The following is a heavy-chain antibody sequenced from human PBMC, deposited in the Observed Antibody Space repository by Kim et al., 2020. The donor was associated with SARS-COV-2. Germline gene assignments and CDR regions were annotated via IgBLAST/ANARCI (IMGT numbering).Heavy chain of an antibody. D-gene: IGHD3-9*01. CDR1: GFTFSNYV. V-gene: IGHV3-30*18. CDR2: ISYDGSNK. J-gene: IGHJ4*02. Sequence: GGSLRLSCAASGFTFSNYVMHWVRQAPGKGLEWVAVISYDGSNKYYADSVKARFTISRDNSENTLYLQMNSLSAEDTAVYYCAKVYNILTGYYDPSPFQYWGQGILVTVSS. CDR3: AKVYNILTGYYDPSPFQY.